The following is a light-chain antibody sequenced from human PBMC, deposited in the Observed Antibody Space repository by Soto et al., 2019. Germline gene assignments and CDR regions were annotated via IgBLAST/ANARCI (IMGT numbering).Light chain of an antibody. CDR3: ASWDDSLTGWL. CDR1: SSNIGSNT. J-gene: IGLJ3*02. CDR2: SND. V-gene: IGLV1-44*01. Sequence: QSVLTQPPSTSGTAGQTVTISCSGSSSNIGSNTVNWYQQFPGTTPTLLIYSNDQRPSGVPDRFSGSESGTSASLAISGLQSEDEADYYCASWDDSLTGWLFGGGTQLTVL.